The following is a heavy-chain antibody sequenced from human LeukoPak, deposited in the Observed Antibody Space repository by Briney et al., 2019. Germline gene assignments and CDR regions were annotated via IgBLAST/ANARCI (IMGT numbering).Heavy chain of an antibody. D-gene: IGHD5-18*01. CDR3: ARGWIQLWLPSDAFDI. CDR1: GGSISSSSYY. J-gene: IGHJ3*02. Sequence: PSETLSLTCTVSGGSISSSSYYWGWIRQPPGKGLEWIGRIYYSGSTYYNPSLKSRVTISVDTSKNQFSLKLSSVTAADTAVYYCARGWIQLWLPSDAFDIWGQGTMVTVSS. CDR2: IYYSGST. V-gene: IGHV4-39*07.